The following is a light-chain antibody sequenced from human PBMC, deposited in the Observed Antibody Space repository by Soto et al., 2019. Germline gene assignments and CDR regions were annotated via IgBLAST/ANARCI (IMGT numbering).Light chain of an antibody. CDR1: QSIGNN. J-gene: IGKJ1*01. CDR2: GAS. Sequence: EIVMTQSPATLSVSPGDRVTLSCWASQSIGNNLAWYQQKRGQAPRVLIYGASTRDTGIPARFSGSGSGTEFTLTISSLQSEDFAVYYCQQYNNWPRTFGQGTRVEIK. CDR3: QQYNNWPRT. V-gene: IGKV3-15*01.